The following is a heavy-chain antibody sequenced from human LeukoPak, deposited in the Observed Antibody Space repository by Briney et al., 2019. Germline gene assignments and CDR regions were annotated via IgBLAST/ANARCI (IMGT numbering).Heavy chain of an antibody. J-gene: IGHJ5*02. D-gene: IGHD2-2*01. V-gene: IGHV3-7*01. CDR2: IKQDGSEK. Sequence: GGSLRLSCAASGFTFSSYSMNWVRQAPGKGLEWVANIKQDGSEKYYVDSVKGRFTISRDNAKNSLYLQMNSLRAEDTAVYYCARACSSTSCLNWFDPWGQGTLVTVSS. CDR3: ARACSSTSCLNWFDP. CDR1: GFTFSSYS.